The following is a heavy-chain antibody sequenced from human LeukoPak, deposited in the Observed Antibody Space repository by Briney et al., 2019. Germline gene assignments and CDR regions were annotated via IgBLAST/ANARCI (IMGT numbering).Heavy chain of an antibody. V-gene: IGHV3-48*04. CDR2: ISPGSSTI. CDR3: ATADGVRAEGAFDI. Sequence: GGSLRLSCAASGFTFSSYSMNWVRQAPGKGLEWVSYISPGSSTIYNADSVKGRFTISRDNAKNSLYLQMNSLRAEDTAVYYCATADGVRAEGAFDIWGQGTMVTVSS. D-gene: IGHD3-10*01. CDR1: GFTFSSYS. J-gene: IGHJ3*02.